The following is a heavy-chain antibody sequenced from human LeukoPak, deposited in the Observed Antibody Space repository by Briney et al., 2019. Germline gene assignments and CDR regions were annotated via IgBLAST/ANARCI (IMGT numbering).Heavy chain of an antibody. CDR1: ECTFSSYA. J-gene: IGHJ6*02. Sequence: GGSLRLSCAASECTFSSYAMQWVRQAPGKGLEWVSGISASGGSTWYADSVKGRFTISRDNSKNTLYLQMNSLRAEDTAVYYCAKYVSAKGPPYALDVWGQGTTVTVSS. CDR3: AKYVSAKGPPYALDV. V-gene: IGHV3-23*01. D-gene: IGHD2/OR15-2a*01. CDR2: ISASGGST.